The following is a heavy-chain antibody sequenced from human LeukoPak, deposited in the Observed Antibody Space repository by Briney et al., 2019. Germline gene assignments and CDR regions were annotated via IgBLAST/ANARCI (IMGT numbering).Heavy chain of an antibody. D-gene: IGHD3-10*01. Sequence: SETLSLTCAVYGGSFSGYYGSWIRQPPGKGLEWIGEINHSGSTNYNPSLKSRVTISVDTSKNQFSLKLSSVTAADTAVYYCARSYGSGSYGYGLDYWGQGTLVTVSS. CDR1: GGSFSGYY. CDR2: INHSGST. J-gene: IGHJ4*02. CDR3: ARSYGSGSYGYGLDY. V-gene: IGHV4-34*01.